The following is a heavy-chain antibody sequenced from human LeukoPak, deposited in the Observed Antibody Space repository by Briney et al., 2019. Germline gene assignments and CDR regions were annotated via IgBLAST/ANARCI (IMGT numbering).Heavy chain of an antibody. Sequence: GGSLRLSCAASGFTFSSYWMGWVRQAPGKGLEWVAKIKQDGSGKYYVDSVKGRFTISRDNAENSLYLQMNSLRVEDTAVYYCARSDFWSGYHRGYFDYWGQGTLVTVSS. D-gene: IGHD3-3*01. J-gene: IGHJ4*02. CDR1: GFTFSSYW. CDR3: ARSDFWSGYHRGYFDY. CDR2: IKQDGSGK. V-gene: IGHV3-7*05.